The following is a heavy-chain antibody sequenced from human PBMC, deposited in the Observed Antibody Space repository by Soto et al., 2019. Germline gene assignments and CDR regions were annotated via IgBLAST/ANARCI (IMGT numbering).Heavy chain of an antibody. CDR2: IYYSGST. D-gene: IGHD5-18*01. CDR1: GGSISRYY. J-gene: IGHJ6*02. CDR3: ARGSGYSYGRYYYYYGMDV. V-gene: IGHV4-59*01. Sequence: SETLSLTCTVSGGSISRYYWSWIRQPPGKGLEWIGYIYYSGSTNYNPSLKSRVTISVDTSKNQFSLKLSSVTAADTAVYYCARGSGYSYGRYYYYYGMDVWGQGTTVTVSS.